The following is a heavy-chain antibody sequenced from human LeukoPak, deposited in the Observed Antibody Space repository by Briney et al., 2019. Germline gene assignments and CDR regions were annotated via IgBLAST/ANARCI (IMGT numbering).Heavy chain of an antibody. CDR3: ARALYYYDTPFDP. CDR2: ISSSSSYI. J-gene: IGHJ5*02. D-gene: IGHD3-22*01. V-gene: IGHV3-21*01. CDR1: GFTFSSYS. Sequence: GGSLRLSCAASGFTFSSYSMSWVRQAPGKGLEWVSSISSSSSYIYYADSVKGRFTISRDNAKNSLYLQMNSLRAEDTAVYYCARALYYYDTPFDPWGQGTLVTVSS.